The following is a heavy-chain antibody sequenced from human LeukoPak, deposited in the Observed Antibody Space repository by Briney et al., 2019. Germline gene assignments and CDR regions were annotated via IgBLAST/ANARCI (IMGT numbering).Heavy chain of an antibody. CDR2: FTGTGNYI. D-gene: IGHD3-10*01. CDR1: GFTFSIYS. J-gene: IGHJ4*02. V-gene: IGHV3-21*01. Sequence: GGSLRLSCEVSGFTFSIYSINWVRQAPGKGLEWISSFTGTGNYIHYADSVKGRFTISGDNAKNSLYLQMNGLRAEDTAVYYCARGGHRQKEFWGQGTLVTVSS. CDR3: ARGGHRQKEF.